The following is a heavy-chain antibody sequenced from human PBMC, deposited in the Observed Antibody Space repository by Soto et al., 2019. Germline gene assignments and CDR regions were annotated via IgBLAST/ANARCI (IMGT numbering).Heavy chain of an antibody. CDR1: GFTFSSYG. Sequence: GGSLRLSCAASGFTFSSYGMHWVRQAPGKGLEWVSVISYDGINKYYADSVKGRFTISRDNSKNTLYMQMNSLRAEDTAVYYCAKSVYNWNDGFFDYWGQGTLVTVSS. CDR2: ISYDGINK. D-gene: IGHD1-1*01. V-gene: IGHV3-30*18. J-gene: IGHJ4*02. CDR3: AKSVYNWNDGFFDY.